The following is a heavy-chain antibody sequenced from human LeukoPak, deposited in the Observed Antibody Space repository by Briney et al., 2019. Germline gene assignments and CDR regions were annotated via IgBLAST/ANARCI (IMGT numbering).Heavy chain of an antibody. CDR1: GYSISSGYY. CDR2: IYHSGST. D-gene: IGHD3-10*02. V-gene: IGHV4-38-2*02. CDR3: ARDGVRGVTRRNWFDP. Sequence: SETLSLTCTVSGYSISSGYYWGWIRQPPGKGLEWIGSIYHSGSTYYNPSLKSRVTISVDTSKNQFSLKLSSVTAADTAVYYCARDGVRGVTRRNWFDPWGPGTLVTVSS. J-gene: IGHJ5*02.